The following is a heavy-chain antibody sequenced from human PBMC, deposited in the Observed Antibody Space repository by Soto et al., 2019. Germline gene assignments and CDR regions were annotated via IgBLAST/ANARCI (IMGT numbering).Heavy chain of an antibody. D-gene: IGHD1-7*01. Sequence: SETLSLTCAVYGGSFSGYYWNWIRQPPGKGLEWIGEINHSGSTNYNPSLKSRVTISVDTSKNQFSLKLSSVTAADTAVYYCARGFGTGTTVYYGMDVWGQGTTVT. CDR1: GGSFSGYY. CDR2: INHSGST. V-gene: IGHV4-34*01. J-gene: IGHJ6*02. CDR3: ARGFGTGTTVYYGMDV.